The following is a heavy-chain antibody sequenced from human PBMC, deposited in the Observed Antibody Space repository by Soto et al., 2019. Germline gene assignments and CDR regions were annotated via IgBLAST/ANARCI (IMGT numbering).Heavy chain of an antibody. CDR3: ARGKVSDYVWGSYRYHFDY. D-gene: IGHD3-16*02. CDR2: INHSGST. J-gene: IGHJ4*02. V-gene: IGHV4-34*01. CDR1: GGSFSGYY. Sequence: KTSETLSLTCAVYGGSFSGYYWSWIRQPPGKGLEWIGEINHSGSTNYNPSLKSRVTISVDTSKNQFSLKLSSVTAADTAVYYCARGKVSDYVWGSYRYHFDYWGQGTVVTVSS.